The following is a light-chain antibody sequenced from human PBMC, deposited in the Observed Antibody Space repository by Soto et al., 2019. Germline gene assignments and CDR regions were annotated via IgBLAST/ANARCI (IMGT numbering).Light chain of an antibody. CDR2: WAS. V-gene: IGKV4-1*01. CDR3: QQYYSLPLT. J-gene: IGKJ4*01. CDR1: QSVLYSSNNKNY. Sequence: DFVMTQSPDSLAASLGERATINCKSSQSVLYSSNNKNYLAWYQHKAGQPPKLLIYWASTREYGVPDRFSGSVSGTDFTLTINNLQAEDVAVYYCQQYYSLPLTFGGGTKVEI.